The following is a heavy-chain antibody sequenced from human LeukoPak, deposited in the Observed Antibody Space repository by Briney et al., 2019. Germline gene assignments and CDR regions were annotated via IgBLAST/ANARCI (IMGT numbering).Heavy chain of an antibody. J-gene: IGHJ4*02. V-gene: IGHV3-23*01. CDR2: ISADSATT. CDR3: AKDHANTPVVTN. Sequence: GGSLRLSCAASGFNFGSYSMTWVRQAPGKGLEWVSVISADSATTFYADSVKGRFTISRDNAKNTVDLQMNNLRVDDTAIYYCAKDHANTPVVTNWGQGILVSVSS. D-gene: IGHD2-21*02. CDR1: GFNFGSYS.